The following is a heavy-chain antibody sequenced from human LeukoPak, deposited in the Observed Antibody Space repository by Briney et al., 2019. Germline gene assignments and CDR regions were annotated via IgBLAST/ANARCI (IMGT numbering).Heavy chain of an antibody. J-gene: IGHJ6*02. V-gene: IGHV3-30-3*01. D-gene: IGHD6-13*01. Sequence: GGSLRLSCAASGFTFSNYWMTWVRQAPGKGLEWVAVISYDGSNKYYADSVKGRFTISRDNSKNTLYLQMNSLRAEDTAVYYCAREADSSSWPYYYGMDVWGQGTTVTVSS. CDR3: AREADSSSWPYYYGMDV. CDR2: ISYDGSNK. CDR1: GFTFSNYW.